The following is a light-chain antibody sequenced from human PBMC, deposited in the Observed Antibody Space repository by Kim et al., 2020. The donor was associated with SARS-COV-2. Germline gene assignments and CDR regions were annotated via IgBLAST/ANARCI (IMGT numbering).Light chain of an antibody. Sequence: LSPGETATLSCRASQTVSRNYVAWSQQKLGQAPRLLIHGASSRAAGIPLRFSGSGSGTDFTLTISRLEAEDFAVYYCQQYDNSWTFGQGTKVDIK. CDR3: QQYDNSWT. CDR1: QTVSRNY. CDR2: GAS. J-gene: IGKJ1*01. V-gene: IGKV3-20*01.